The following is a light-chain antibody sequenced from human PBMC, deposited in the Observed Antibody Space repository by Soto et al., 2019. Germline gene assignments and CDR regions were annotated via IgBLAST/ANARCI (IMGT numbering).Light chain of an antibody. V-gene: IGKV3D-15*01. CDR2: DAS. J-gene: IGKJ1*01. CDR1: QSIRTD. Sequence: DIVMTQSPATLSVSPGGRATLSCRASQSIRTDLAWYQQKSGQGPRLLIYDASTRATGIPARFSGSGSGTEFTLTNSSLQSEDFAVYYCQQYDNWPPWTFGQGTKVDIK. CDR3: QQYDNWPPWT.